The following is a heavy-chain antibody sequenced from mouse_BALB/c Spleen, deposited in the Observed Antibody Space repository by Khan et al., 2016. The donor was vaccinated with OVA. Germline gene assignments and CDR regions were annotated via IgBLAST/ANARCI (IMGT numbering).Heavy chain of an antibody. CDR1: GYTFTSYW. Sequence: QVQLQQSGAELAKPGASVKMSCKASGYTFTSYWTHWVKQRPGQGLEWIGYINPSTGYTEYNQRFKDKATLTADKSSSTAYMQLSSLTSEESAVYYCANHGSSSAWLTYWGQGTLVTVSA. CDR3: ANHGSSSAWLTY. CDR2: INPSTGYT. J-gene: IGHJ3*01. D-gene: IGHD1-1*01. V-gene: IGHV1-7*01.